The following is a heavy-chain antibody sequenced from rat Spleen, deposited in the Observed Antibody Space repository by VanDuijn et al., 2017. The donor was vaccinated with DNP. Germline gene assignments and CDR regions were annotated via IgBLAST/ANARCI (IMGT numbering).Heavy chain of an antibody. D-gene: IGHD5-1*01. CDR1: GYSITSSFR. CDR2: INGAAST. J-gene: IGHJ2*01. Sequence: EVQLQESGPGLVKPSQSLSLTCSVTGYSITSSFRWTWIRKFPGDKLEWMGYINGAASTNYNPSLKSRISIIRDTSKNQFFLQVNSVTPEDSATYYCAIQLGVFDYWGQGVMVTVSS. CDR3: AIQLGVFDY. V-gene: IGHV3-3*01.